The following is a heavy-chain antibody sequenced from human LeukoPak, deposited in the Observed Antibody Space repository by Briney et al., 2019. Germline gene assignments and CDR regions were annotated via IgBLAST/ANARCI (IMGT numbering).Heavy chain of an antibody. CDR1: GYTFTSYD. J-gene: IGHJ4*02. CDR3: ARGRGAYCGGDCPNFDY. V-gene: IGHV1-8*03. D-gene: IGHD2-21*01. Sequence: GASVKVSCKASGYTFTSYDINWVRQATGQGLEWMGWMNPNSGNTGYAQKFQGRVTITRNTSISTAYMELSSLRSEDTAVYYCARGRGAYCGGDCPNFDYWGQGTLVTVSS. CDR2: MNPNSGNT.